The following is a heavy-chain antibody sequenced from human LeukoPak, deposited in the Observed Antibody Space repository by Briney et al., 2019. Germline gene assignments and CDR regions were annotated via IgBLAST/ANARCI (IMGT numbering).Heavy chain of an antibody. Sequence: PAGSLRLACAAAGFSFSSYWMSWVCQAPGKGLEWVANIKQDGSENFYGDSVKGRFTISRDNAKNSLYLQLHSLRADDTAVYYCAGDYPGCPDDPGQADRFDYWGQGTLVTVSS. V-gene: IGHV3-7*05. CDR2: IKQDGSEN. CDR1: GFSFSSYW. D-gene: IGHD1-14*01. J-gene: IGHJ4*02. CDR3: AGDYPGCPDDPGQADRFDY.